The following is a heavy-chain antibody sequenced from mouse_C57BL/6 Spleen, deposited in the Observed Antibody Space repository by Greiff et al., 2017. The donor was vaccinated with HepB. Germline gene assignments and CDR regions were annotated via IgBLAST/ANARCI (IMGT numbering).Heavy chain of an antibody. CDR2: IDPSDSYT. Sequence: VQLQQSGAELVKPGASVKLSCKASGYTFTSYWMQWVKQRPGQGLEWIGEIDPSDSYTNYNQKFKGKATLTVDTSSSTAYMQLSSLTSEDSAVYYCASRGLFAYWGQGTLVTVSA. V-gene: IGHV1-50*01. CDR1: GYTFTSYW. D-gene: IGHD3-1*01. CDR3: ASRGLFAY. J-gene: IGHJ3*01.